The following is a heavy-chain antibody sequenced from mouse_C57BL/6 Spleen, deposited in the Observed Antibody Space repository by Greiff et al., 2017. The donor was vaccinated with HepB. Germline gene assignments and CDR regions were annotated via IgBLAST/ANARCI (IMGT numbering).Heavy chain of an antibody. D-gene: IGHD1-1*01. CDR1: GYSFTDYN. Sequence: EVQLQQSGPELVKPGASVKISCKASGYSFTDYNMNWVKQSNGKSLEWIGVINPNYGTTSYNQKVKGKATLTVDQSSSTAYMQLNSLTSEDSAVYYCARTTTVVAKGYFDVWGTGTTVTVSS. CDR2: INPNYGTT. CDR3: ARTTTVVAKGYFDV. V-gene: IGHV1-39*01. J-gene: IGHJ1*03.